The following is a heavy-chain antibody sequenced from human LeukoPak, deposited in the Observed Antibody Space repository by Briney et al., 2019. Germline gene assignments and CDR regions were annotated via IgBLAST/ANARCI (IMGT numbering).Heavy chain of an antibody. J-gene: IGHJ4*02. CDR3: ARDPTSAYCSSTSCYENNYFDY. V-gene: IGHV3-21*01. CDR2: ISSSGSYI. Sequence: PGGSLRLSCAASGFTFSTYNMNWVRQAPGKGLEWVSPISSSGSYIYYADSVKGRFTISRDNAKNSLYLQMNSLRAEDTAVYYCARDPTSAYCSSTSCYENNYFDYWGQGTLVTVSS. D-gene: IGHD2-2*01. CDR1: GFTFSTYN.